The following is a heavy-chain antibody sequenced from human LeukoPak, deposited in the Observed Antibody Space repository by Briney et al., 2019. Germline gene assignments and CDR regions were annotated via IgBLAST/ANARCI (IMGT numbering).Heavy chain of an antibody. V-gene: IGHV1-18*01. J-gene: IGHJ3*02. CDR3: ARDIVVVPAAFREDAFDI. D-gene: IGHD2-2*01. CDR1: GYTFTSYG. CDR2: ISAYNGNT. Sequence: ASVKVSCKASGYTFTSYGISRVRQAPGQGLEWMGWISAYNGNTNHAQKLQGRVTMTTDTSTSTAYMELRSLRSDDAAVYFCARDIVVVPAAFREDAFDIWGQGTMVTVSS.